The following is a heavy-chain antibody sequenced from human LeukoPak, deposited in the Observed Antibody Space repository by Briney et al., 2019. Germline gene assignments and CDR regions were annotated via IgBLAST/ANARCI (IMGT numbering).Heavy chain of an antibody. CDR2: IYPGDSDT. CDR3: ARHVVMATGRYLDY. CDR1: GYSFTSYW. Sequence: GESLKISCKGSGYSFTSYWIGWVRQLPGKGLEWMGIIYPGDSDTRYSPSFQGQVTISADKSINTAYLQWSSLKASDTALYYCARHVVMATGRYLDYWGQGTLVTVSS. V-gene: IGHV5-51*01. J-gene: IGHJ4*02. D-gene: IGHD3-16*01.